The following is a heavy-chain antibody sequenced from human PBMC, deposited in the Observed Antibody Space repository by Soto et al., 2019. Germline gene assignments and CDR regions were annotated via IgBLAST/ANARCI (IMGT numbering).Heavy chain of an antibody. D-gene: IGHD2-15*01. CDR1: GYSVSSSDYY. V-gene: IGHV4-39*01. Sequence: SETLSLTCSVSGYSVSSSDYYGAWIRQPPGKGLEWIGSMLYSGLTYYNPSLKSRVTLSVDTSKNQFSVRLNSVTASDTAVYYCAPLSVSLSGPYGIHVWGQGTTVTVSS. CDR2: MLYSGLT. J-gene: IGHJ6*02. CDR3: APLSVSLSGPYGIHV.